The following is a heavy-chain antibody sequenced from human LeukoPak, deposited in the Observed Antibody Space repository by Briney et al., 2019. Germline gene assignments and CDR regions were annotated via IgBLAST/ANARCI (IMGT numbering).Heavy chain of an antibody. CDR1: GGSFSGYY. J-gene: IGHJ5*02. Sequence: SETLSVTCAVYGGSFSGYYWSWIRQPPGRGLEWIGEINHSGSTNYNPSLKSRVTISLDTSKNQFSLKLSSVTAADTAVYYCARARRYCSSTSCYFNWFDPWGQGTLVTVSS. V-gene: IGHV4-34*01. D-gene: IGHD2-2*01. CDR2: INHSGST. CDR3: ARARRYCSSTSCYFNWFDP.